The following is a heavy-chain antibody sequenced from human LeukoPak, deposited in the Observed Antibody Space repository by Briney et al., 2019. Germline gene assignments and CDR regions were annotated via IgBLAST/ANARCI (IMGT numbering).Heavy chain of an antibody. CDR3: AKDTPTTGYHLDS. CDR2: INSDGSST. V-gene: IGHV3-74*01. D-gene: IGHD1-1*01. CDR1: GFTFSSYW. J-gene: IGHJ4*02. Sequence: GGSLRLSCAASGFTFSSYWMHWVRQVPGKRLVWVSRINSDGSSTNYADSVKGRFTISRDNSENTLYLQINSLRVEDTAVYYCAKDTPTTGYHLDSWGQGTLVTVSS.